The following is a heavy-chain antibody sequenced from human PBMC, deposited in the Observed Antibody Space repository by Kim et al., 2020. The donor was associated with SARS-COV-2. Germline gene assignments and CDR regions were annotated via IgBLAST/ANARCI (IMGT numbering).Heavy chain of an antibody. CDR2: ISGSGGST. J-gene: IGHJ4*02. CDR1: GFTFSSYA. V-gene: IGHV3-23*01. CDR3: AKAPSVYDSSGYLYYFDY. D-gene: IGHD3-22*01. Sequence: GGSLRLSCAASGFTFSSYAMSWVRQAPGKGLEWVSAISGSGGSTYYADSVKGRFTISRDNSKNTLYLQMNSLRAEDTAVYYCAKAPSVYDSSGYLYYFDYWGQGTLVTVSS.